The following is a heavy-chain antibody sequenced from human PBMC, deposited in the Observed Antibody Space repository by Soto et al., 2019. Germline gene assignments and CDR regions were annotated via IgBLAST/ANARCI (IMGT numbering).Heavy chain of an antibody. CDR1: RFTFSSYA. J-gene: IGHJ3*01. CDR2: ISPDGSDT. CDR3: ARDGGPPRNYYYASDL. Sequence: GGSLRLSCAGSRFTFSSYAMHWVRQAPGKGLEWVSVISPDGSDTFYAESVKGRFTISRDNSKNTMYVQMNSLRPEDTAIYYCARDGGPPRNYYYASDLWGQGKMVTVSS. V-gene: IGHV3-30*04. D-gene: IGHD1-26*01.